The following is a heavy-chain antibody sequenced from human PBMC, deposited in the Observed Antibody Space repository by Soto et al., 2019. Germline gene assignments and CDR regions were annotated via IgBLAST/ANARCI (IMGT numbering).Heavy chain of an antibody. CDR1: GGTFGSDA. Sequence: SSVNVSCKASGGTFGSDAITWVRQAPGQGLEWVGRIIPIFGTTNYAQNLQGRVTISADKSTLTSYMELHSLTSDDTALYYCARDRTDSGYYTNWLDPWG. CDR3: ARDRTDSGYYTNWLDP. CDR2: IIPIFGTT. V-gene: IGHV1-69*06. J-gene: IGHJ5*02. D-gene: IGHD3-22*01.